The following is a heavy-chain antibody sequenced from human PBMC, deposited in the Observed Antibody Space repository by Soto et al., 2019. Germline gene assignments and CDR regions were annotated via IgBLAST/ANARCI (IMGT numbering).Heavy chain of an antibody. Sequence: SETLSLTCTVSGGSISSSSYYWGWIRQPPGKGLEWIGGIYYSGSTYYNPSLKSRVTISVDTSKNQFSLKLSSVTAADTAVYYCARQGSGYSFNWFDPWGQGTLVTVSS. CDR3: ARQGSGYSFNWFDP. V-gene: IGHV4-39*01. D-gene: IGHD3-3*01. J-gene: IGHJ5*02. CDR2: IYYSGST. CDR1: GGSISSSSYY.